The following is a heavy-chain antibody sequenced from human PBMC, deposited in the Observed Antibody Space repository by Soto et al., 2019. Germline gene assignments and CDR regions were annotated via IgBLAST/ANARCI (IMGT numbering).Heavy chain of an antibody. J-gene: IGHJ4*02. CDR1: GSPFSNYY. CDR2: ISENGDNK. Sequence: QVQLLESGGGVVQPGRSLRVSCAASGSPFSNYYMHWVRQAPGKGLEWVAIISENGDNKYYADSVKGRFTISRDNSKNTVDLQMNSRRAEDTAVYSGVKDRSNTWSFDYWGQGTLVTVSP. CDR3: VKDRSNTWSFDY. V-gene: IGHV3-30*18. D-gene: IGHD1-26*01.